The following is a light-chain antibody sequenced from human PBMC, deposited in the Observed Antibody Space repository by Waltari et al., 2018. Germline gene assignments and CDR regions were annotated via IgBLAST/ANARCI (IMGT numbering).Light chain of an antibody. CDR1: SPNIGAGYD. V-gene: IGLV1-40*01. CDR2: GDT. J-gene: IGLJ3*02. Sequence: RVTISCIGYSPNIGAGYDVQWYQQLPGTAPKLLIYGDTSRPSGVPDRFSASKSGTSVSLAITGLQPEDEAHYYCQSYDTNLRDWVFGGGTKLTVL. CDR3: QSYDTNLRDWV.